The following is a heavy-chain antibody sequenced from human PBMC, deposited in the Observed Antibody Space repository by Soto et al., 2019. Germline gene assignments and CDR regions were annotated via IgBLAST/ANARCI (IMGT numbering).Heavy chain of an antibody. Sequence: QVQLQESGPGLVKPSETLSLTCTVSAGSISSYYWSWIRQPPGKGLEWIGYIYFTGSTNYNPSLNSRVTISVDPSTNQFSLTLGSVTAADTAVYYCAGGLGAFAIWGQGTMVTVSS. CDR1: AGSISSYY. CDR2: IYFTGST. D-gene: IGHD3-16*01. CDR3: AGGLGAFAI. V-gene: IGHV4-59*08. J-gene: IGHJ3*02.